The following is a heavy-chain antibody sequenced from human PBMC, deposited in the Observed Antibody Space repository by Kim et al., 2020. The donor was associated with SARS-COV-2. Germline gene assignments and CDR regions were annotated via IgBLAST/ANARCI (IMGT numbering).Heavy chain of an antibody. CDR1: GGSISSYY. CDR3: ARHREYSSSSGIDY. V-gene: IGHV4-59*08. CDR2: IYYSGST. D-gene: IGHD6-6*01. J-gene: IGHJ4*02. Sequence: SETLSLTCTVSGGSISSYYWSWIRQPPGKGLEWIGYIYYSGSTNYNPSLKSRVTISVDTSKNQFSLKLSSVTAADTAVYYCARHREYSSSSGIDYWGQGTLDTVSS.